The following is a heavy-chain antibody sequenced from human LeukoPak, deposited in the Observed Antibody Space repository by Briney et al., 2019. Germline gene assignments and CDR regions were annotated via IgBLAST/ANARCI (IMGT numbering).Heavy chain of an antibody. CDR2: IYYRGNT. V-gene: IGHV4-39*01. D-gene: IGHD1-1*01. Sequence: SETPSLTCTVSGGSISSSPYYWAWIRQPPGRGLEWIGSIYYRGNTYHNPSLKSRVTISVDTSKNQFSLSVISVTAADTAVYFCARPTTGPATQGYDSWGQGILVTVAS. CDR1: GGSISSSPYY. J-gene: IGHJ4*02. CDR3: ARPTTGPATQGYDS.